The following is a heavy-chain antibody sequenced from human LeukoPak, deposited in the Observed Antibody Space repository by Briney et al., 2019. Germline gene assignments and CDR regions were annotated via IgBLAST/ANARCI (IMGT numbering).Heavy chain of an antibody. CDR2: IYQSGST. V-gene: IGHV4-38-2*02. Sequence: SETLSLTCSVSAYSLNSDNFWGWIRPPPGKGQEWIGSIYQSGSTYYTPSLRSRVTISVDTSKNQFSLKLSSVTAADTAVYYCARRAVYYYGSGSYYSHYYYMDVWGKGTTVTISS. J-gene: IGHJ6*03. CDR3: ARRAVYYYGSGSYYSHYYYMDV. D-gene: IGHD3-10*01. CDR1: AYSLNSDNF.